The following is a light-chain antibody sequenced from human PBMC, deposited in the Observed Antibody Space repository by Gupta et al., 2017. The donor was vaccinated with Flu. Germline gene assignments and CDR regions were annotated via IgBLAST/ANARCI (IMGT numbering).Light chain of an antibody. J-gene: IGKJ2*01. Sequence: EIVLTQSPGSLSLSPGERATLSCRASQSVTSNFLGWYQQKPGHAPKLLIYGSSSRATGIPDRFSGSGSGTDFTLTINTLKPEDFAVYYCQRYGRPPHTFGQGTKLEIK. V-gene: IGKV3-20*01. CDR1: QSVTSNF. CDR2: GSS. CDR3: QRYGRPPHT.